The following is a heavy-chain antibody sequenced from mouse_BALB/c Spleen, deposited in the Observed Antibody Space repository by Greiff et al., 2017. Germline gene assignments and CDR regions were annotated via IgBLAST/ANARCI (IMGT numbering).Heavy chain of an antibody. CDR2: ISSGGGST. D-gene: IGHD1-1*02. V-gene: IGHV5-12-1*01. J-gene: IGHJ1*01. Sequence: EVQLVESGGGLVKPGGSLKLSCAASGFAFSSYDMSWVRQTPEKRLEWVAYISSGGGSTYYPDTVKGRFTISRDNAKNTLYLQMSSLKSEDTAMYYCARHDYGHWYCDVWGAGTTVTVSS. CDR1: GFAFSSYD. CDR3: ARHDYGHWYCDV.